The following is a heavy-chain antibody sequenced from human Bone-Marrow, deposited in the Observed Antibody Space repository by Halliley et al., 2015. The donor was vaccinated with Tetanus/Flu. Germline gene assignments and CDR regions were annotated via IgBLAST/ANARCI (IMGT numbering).Heavy chain of an antibody. CDR3: ARGLGERGYCSSSNCYHYYGMDV. V-gene: IGHV4-31*03. D-gene: IGHD2-2*01. CDR2: IHHSGST. Sequence: TLSLTCTVSGGSISSGGHFWSWIRQHPGTGLEWIGDIHHSGSTYFNWSLKSRLNISIDTSKNQFSLKLSPVTAADTAVYFCARGLGERGYCSSSNCYHYYGMDVWGQGTTVTVSS. J-gene: IGHJ6*02. CDR1: GGSISSGGHF.